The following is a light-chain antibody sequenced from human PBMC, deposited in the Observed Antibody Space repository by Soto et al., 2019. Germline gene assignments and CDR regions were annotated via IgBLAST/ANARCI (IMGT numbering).Light chain of an antibody. Sequence: EIVLTQSPGTLSLSPGERATLSCRASQSVSSSYLAWYQQKSGQAPRLLIYGASSRATGIPDRFSGSGSATDFTLTISRLEPEDFAVYYCQQYGSSPGTFGQGTKVDIK. CDR2: GAS. CDR3: QQYGSSPGT. CDR1: QSVSSSY. V-gene: IGKV3-20*01. J-gene: IGKJ1*01.